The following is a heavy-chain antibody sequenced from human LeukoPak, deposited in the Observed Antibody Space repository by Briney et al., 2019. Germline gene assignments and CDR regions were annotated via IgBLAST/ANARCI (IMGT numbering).Heavy chain of an antibody. CDR1: GGTFSSYA. CDR3: ARVRGYYYDSSGYSFDY. D-gene: IGHD3-22*01. CDR2: IIPIFGTA. V-gene: IGHV1-69*05. J-gene: IGHJ4*02. Sequence: ASVKVSCKASGGTFSSYAISWVRQAPGQGLEWMGGIIPIFGTANYAQKLQGRVTMTTDTSTSTAYMELRSLRSDDTAVYYCARVRGYYYDSSGYSFDYWGQGTLVTVSS.